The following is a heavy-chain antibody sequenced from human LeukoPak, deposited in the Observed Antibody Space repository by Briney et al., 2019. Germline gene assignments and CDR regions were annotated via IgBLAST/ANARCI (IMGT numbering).Heavy chain of an antibody. Sequence: GGSLRLSCAASGFTFSSYAMSWVRQAPGKGLEWVSAISGSGGGTYYADSVKGRFTISRDNSKNTLYLQMNSLRAEDTAVYYCAKDAPDLGVTPFSAPIVYWGQGTLVTVSS. CDR2: ISGSGGGT. CDR1: GFTFSSYA. D-gene: IGHD2-21*02. V-gene: IGHV3-23*01. J-gene: IGHJ4*02. CDR3: AKDAPDLGVTPFSAPIVY.